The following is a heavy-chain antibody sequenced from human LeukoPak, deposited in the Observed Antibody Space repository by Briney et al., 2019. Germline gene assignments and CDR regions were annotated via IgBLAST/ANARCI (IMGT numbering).Heavy chain of an antibody. CDR3: AHTPESYYYDSSGYGY. CDR1: GGSFSGYY. CDR2: INHSGST. J-gene: IGHJ4*02. Sequence: SETLSLTCAVYGGSFSGYYWSWIRQPPGKGLEWIGEINHSGSTNYNPSLKSRVTMSVDTSKNQFSLKLSSVTAADTAVYYCAHTPESYYYDSSGYGYWGRGTLVNVSS. V-gene: IGHV4-34*01. D-gene: IGHD3-22*01.